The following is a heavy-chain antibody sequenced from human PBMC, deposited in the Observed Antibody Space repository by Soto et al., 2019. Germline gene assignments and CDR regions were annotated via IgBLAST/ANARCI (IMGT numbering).Heavy chain of an antibody. CDR1: GGTFSSYT. CDR2: IIPILGIA. Sequence: VQLVQSGAEVKKPGSSVKVSCKASGGTFSSYTISWVRQSPGQGLEWMGRIIPILGIANYAQKFQGRVTITADKSTSTAYMVLSSLRSEDTAVYYCARERGGCSCYDYWGQGTLVTVSS. J-gene: IGHJ4*02. D-gene: IGHD2-15*01. CDR3: ARERGGCSCYDY. V-gene: IGHV1-69*08.